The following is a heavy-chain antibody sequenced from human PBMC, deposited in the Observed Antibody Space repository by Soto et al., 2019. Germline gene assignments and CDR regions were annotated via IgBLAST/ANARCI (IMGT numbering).Heavy chain of an antibody. CDR3: AREGGSETLQPSYNWFDT. Sequence: GASVKVSCKASGYTFTDYHIHWVRQAPGQGLEFMGWINANNGGAGSAQQFQGRVTVTRDTSITTVYMELSNLRSDDTAAYYCAREGGSETLQPSYNWFDTWGQGTLVTVSS. J-gene: IGHJ5*02. D-gene: IGHD6-25*01. CDR1: GYTFTDYH. V-gene: IGHV1-2*02. CDR2: INANNGGA.